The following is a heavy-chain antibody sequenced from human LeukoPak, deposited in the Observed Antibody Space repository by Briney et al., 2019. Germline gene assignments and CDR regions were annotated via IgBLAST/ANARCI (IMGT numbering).Heavy chain of an antibody. J-gene: IGHJ4*02. CDR1: GVSISDHY. CDR3: ARADFDLKRRYNL. D-gene: IGHD3-9*01. Sequence: SETLSLTCTVSGVSISDHYWNWIRQPPGKALEWIGYVQYTGISNYHPSLKSRVTMSVDKSKKQLYVRLSSVTAADTAVYYCARADFDLKRRYNLWGQGTLVAVSS. V-gene: IGHV4-59*11. CDR2: VQYTGIS.